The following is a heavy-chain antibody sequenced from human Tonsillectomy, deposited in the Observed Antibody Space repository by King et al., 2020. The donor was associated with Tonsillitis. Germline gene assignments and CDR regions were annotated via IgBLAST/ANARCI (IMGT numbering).Heavy chain of an antibody. CDR3: ARGPGPLGFDI. CDR1: GGSISSYY. D-gene: IGHD7-27*01. Sequence: VQLQESGPGLVKPSETLSLTCAVSGGSISSYYWSWIRPPAGKGLGWIGRIYASGSTNYSPSLKSRVTISLDSSKSQFSLKLSSVTAADTAVYYCARGPGPLGFDIWGQGTMVTVSS. J-gene: IGHJ3*02. V-gene: IGHV4-4*07. CDR2: IYASGST.